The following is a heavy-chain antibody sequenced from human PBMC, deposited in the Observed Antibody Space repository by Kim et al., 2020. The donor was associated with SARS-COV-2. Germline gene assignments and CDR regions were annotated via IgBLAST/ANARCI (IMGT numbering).Heavy chain of an antibody. J-gene: IGHJ6*02. CDR3: ARGRVISYYDGMDG. Sequence: AESVKGRFTISRDKTKDTLYLQMNSLRAEDTAVYYCARGRVISYYDGMDGWGQGTTVTVSS. V-gene: IGHV3-53*01. D-gene: IGHD3-10*01.